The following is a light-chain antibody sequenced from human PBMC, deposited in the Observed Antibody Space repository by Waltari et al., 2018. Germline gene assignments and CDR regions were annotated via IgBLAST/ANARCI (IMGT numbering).Light chain of an antibody. J-gene: IGKJ1*01. CDR2: GAS. CDR3: QQYNDWPWT. Sequence: EILMTQSPATLSVSPGERGTLSCRASQSVGSAVAWYQQKPGQAPRLLISGASSRATGIPVRFSGSGSGTEFTLTISSLQSEDFAVYFGQQYNDWPWTFGQGT. V-gene: IGKV3-15*01. CDR1: QSVGSA.